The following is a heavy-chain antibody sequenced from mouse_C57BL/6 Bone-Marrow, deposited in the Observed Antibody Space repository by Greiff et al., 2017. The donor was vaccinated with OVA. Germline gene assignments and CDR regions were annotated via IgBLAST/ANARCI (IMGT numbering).Heavy chain of an antibody. J-gene: IGHJ4*01. Sequence: EVQRVESGGGLVKPGGSLKLSCAASGFTFSDYGMHWVRQAPEKGLEWVAYISSGSSTIYYADTVKGRFTISRDNAKNTLFLQMTSLRSEDTAMYYCANPHYYGSRYYAMDYWGQGTSVTVAS. V-gene: IGHV5-17*01. CDR1: GFTFSDYG. CDR3: ANPHYYGSRYYAMDY. D-gene: IGHD1-1*01. CDR2: ISSGSSTI.